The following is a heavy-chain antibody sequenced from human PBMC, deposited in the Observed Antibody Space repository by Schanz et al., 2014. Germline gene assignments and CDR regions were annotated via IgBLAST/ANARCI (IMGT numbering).Heavy chain of an antibody. Sequence: EVQLVESGGGLVKPGGSLRLSCVASGFPFSTYSIHWVRQAPGKGLEWVSYIRSDNNYIYYADSVKGRFTISRDNAKNSLFLQMNSLTAENTAVYYCVREAMVRGIRAFDIWGQGTMVTVSS. V-gene: IGHV3-21*01. CDR1: GFPFSTYS. CDR3: VREAMVRGIRAFDI. CDR2: IRSDNNYI. J-gene: IGHJ3*02. D-gene: IGHD3-10*01.